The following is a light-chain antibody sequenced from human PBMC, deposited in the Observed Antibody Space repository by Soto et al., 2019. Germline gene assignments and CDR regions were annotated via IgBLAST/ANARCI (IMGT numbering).Light chain of an antibody. CDR2: EVT. J-gene: IGLJ1*01. CDR3: SSHTSVNTRV. Sequence: QSALTQPGSVSGSRGRSIAISCNGTSSDVGSYDYVSWYQQHPDKAPKLMIYEVTQRPSGVSNRFSGSKSGNTASLTISGLQAEDEADYYCSSHTSVNTRVSGTGTKVTVL. CDR1: SSDVGSYDY. V-gene: IGLV2-14*01.